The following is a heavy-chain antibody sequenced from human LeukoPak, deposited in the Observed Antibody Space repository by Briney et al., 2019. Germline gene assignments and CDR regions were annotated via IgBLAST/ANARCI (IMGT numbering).Heavy chain of an antibody. CDR2: IYYSGST. D-gene: IGHD3-10*02. V-gene: IGHV4-59*01. CDR3: ARVGTMSLWYFDL. CDR1: GGSMSSYY. Sequence: MPSESLSLTCTVSGGSMSSYYWSWIRQPPGKGLEWIGYIYYSGSTKYNPSLKSRVTISVDTSKNQFSLKLSSVTAADTAVYYCARVGTMSLWYFDLWGRGTLGTVSS. J-gene: IGHJ2*01.